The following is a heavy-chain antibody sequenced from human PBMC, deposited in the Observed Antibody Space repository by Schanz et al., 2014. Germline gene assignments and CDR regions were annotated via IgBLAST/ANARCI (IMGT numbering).Heavy chain of an antibody. CDR3: ARDGYNAYDLKRGDY. Sequence: QVQLVESGGGVVQPGRSLRLSCAASGFTFSNFAIHWVRQAPGKGLEWVAVISYDGSHKDYADSVKGRFTISRDNAKNSLYLQMNSLRAEDTAVYYCARDGYNAYDLKRGDYWGQGTQVAVSS. D-gene: IGHD5-12*01. CDR1: GFTFSNFA. V-gene: IGHV3-30*04. J-gene: IGHJ4*02. CDR2: ISYDGSHK.